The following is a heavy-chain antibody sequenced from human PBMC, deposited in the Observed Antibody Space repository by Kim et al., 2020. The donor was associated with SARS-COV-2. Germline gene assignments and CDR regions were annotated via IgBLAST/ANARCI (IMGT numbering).Heavy chain of an antibody. J-gene: IGHJ4*02. V-gene: IGHV3-23*01. D-gene: IGHD3-9*01. Sequence: HYADSVKGRFTISRDNSRNTLYLKMNNLRAEDTAVYYCAKGRYFDWLLAYWGQGTLVTVSS. CDR3: AKGRYFDWLLAY.